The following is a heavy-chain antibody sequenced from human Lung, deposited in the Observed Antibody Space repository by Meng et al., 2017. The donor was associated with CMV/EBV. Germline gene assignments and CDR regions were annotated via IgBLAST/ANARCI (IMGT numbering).Heavy chain of an antibody. CDR1: GYTFTSYG. J-gene: IGHJ4*02. CDR2: ISPYDGNT. V-gene: IGHV1-18*01. CDR3: ARERGYCGTTSCSYYFDY. Sequence: ASVXVSXKASGYTFTSYGTIWVRQAPGQGLEWMGWISPYDGNTNYAQTLQDRVTMTTDTPTSTAYMELRSLRSDDTAVYFCARERGYCGTTSCSYYFDYWXQGTLVTVSS. D-gene: IGHD2-2*01.